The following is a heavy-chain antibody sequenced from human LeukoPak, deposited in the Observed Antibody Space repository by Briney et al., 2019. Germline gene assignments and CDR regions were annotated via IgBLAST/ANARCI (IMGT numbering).Heavy chain of an antibody. CDR3: AGGLGYFDY. Sequence: SQTLSLTCAISGDSVSSNSGAWHWLRQSPSRGLEWLGRTYYRSKWYNDYAVSVKSRITINPDTSKYQFSLQLNSVTPEDTAVYYCAGGLGYFDYWGQGTLVTVSS. J-gene: IGHJ4*02. D-gene: IGHD7-27*01. V-gene: IGHV6-1*01. CDR2: TYYRSKWYN. CDR1: GDSVSSNSGA.